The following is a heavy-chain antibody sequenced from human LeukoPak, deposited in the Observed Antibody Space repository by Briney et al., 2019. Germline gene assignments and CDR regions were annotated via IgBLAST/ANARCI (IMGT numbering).Heavy chain of an antibody. CDR3: ASGPLWLYYYYYGMDV. CDR1: GASISSYY. CDR2: IDYSGST. J-gene: IGHJ6*02. Sequence: SETLSLTCTVSGASISSYYWSWIRQPPGKGLEWIGYIDYSGSTNYTPSLKSRVTISVDTSKNQFSLKLSSVTAADTAVYYCASGPLWLYYYYYGMDVWGQETTVTVSS. V-gene: IGHV4-59*12. D-gene: IGHD5-18*01.